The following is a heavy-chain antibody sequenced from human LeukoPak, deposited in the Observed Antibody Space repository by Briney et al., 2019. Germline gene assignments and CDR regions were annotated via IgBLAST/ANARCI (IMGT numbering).Heavy chain of an antibody. CDR1: GFTFSSYA. D-gene: IGHD3-3*01. CDR2: ISGSGGST. V-gene: IGHV3-23*01. Sequence: GGSLRLSCAASGFTFSSYAMSWVRQAPGKGLEWVPGISGSGGSTYYADSVKGRFTISRDSSKNTLYLQMNSLRAEDTAVYYCAKGPGYDFWSGYYGYFDYWGQGTLVTVSS. CDR3: AKGPGYDFWSGYYGYFDY. J-gene: IGHJ4*02.